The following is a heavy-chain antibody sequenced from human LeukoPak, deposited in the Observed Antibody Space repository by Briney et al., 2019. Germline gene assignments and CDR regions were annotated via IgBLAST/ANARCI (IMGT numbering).Heavy chain of an antibody. J-gene: IGHJ3*02. D-gene: IGHD3-22*01. Sequence: PGGSLRLSCAASGFTFSSYSMNWVRQAPGKGLEWVSYISSSSSTIYYADSVKGRFTIFRDNAKNSLYLQMNSLRAEDTAVYYCARGEAYYYDSSGYYHDAFDIWGQGTMVTVSS. CDR2: ISSSSSTI. V-gene: IGHV3-48*01. CDR1: GFTFSSYS. CDR3: ARGEAYYYDSSGYYHDAFDI.